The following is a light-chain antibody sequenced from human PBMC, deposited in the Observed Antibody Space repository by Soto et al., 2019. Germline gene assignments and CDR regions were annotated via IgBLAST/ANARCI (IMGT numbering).Light chain of an antibody. J-gene: IGKJ4*01. Sequence: LVMTQSPDSLAVSLGERATINCKSSQTVLYRSNNMNYLSWYQQKPGQPPKLLIYWASTRESGVPDRFSGSGSGTDFTLTISSLQAEDVAVYYCQQYYSSPRTFGGGTKVDIK. CDR2: WAS. CDR1: QTVLYRSNNMNY. V-gene: IGKV4-1*01. CDR3: QQYYSSPRT.